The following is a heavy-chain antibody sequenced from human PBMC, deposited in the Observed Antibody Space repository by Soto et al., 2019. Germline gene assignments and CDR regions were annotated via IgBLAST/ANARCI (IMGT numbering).Heavy chain of an antibody. D-gene: IGHD3-10*02. CDR1: GFTFSSYS. J-gene: IGHJ6*02. CDR3: ARDGTDVGYYYYGMDV. Sequence: XESLRLSCAASGFTFSSYSMNWVRQAPGKGLEWVSSISSSSSYIYYADSVKGRFTISRDNAKNSLYLQMNSLRAEDTAVYYCARDGTDVGYYYYGMDVWGQGTTVTVPS. CDR2: ISSSSSYI. V-gene: IGHV3-21*01.